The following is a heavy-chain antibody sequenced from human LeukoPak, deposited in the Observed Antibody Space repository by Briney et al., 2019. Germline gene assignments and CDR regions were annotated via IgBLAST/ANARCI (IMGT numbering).Heavy chain of an antibody. CDR1: GGSFSSYY. V-gene: IGHV4-59*01. Sequence: SETLSLTCAVYGGSFSSYYWSWIRQPPGKGLEWIGYIYYSGSTNYNPSLKSRVTISVDTSKNQFSLKLSSVTAADTAVYYCARDAWRGYYYDSSGYSPAFDIWGQGTMVTVSS. CDR2: IYYSGST. D-gene: IGHD3-22*01. J-gene: IGHJ3*02. CDR3: ARDAWRGYYYDSSGYSPAFDI.